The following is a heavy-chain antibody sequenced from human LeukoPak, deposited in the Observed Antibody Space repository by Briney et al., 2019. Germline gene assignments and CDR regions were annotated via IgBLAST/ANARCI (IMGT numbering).Heavy chain of an antibody. CDR1: GGSFSGYY. Sequence: PSETLSLTCADSGGSFSGYYWSWIRHPPGKGLEGIGEITYSGSTNYNPSLKSRVTISVDTSKNQFSLKLPSVTAADTAVYYCARSHDYSTSLAFDVWGQGTMVTVSS. CDR2: ITYSGST. D-gene: IGHD4-11*01. V-gene: IGHV4-34*01. CDR3: ARSHDYSTSLAFDV. J-gene: IGHJ3*01.